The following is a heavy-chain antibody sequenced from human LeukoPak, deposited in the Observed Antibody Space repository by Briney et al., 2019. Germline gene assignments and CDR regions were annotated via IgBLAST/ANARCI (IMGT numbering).Heavy chain of an antibody. V-gene: IGHV3-21*01. D-gene: IGHD2-15*01. J-gene: IGHJ4*02. Sequence: KTGGSLRLSCAASGFTFSSYSMNWVRQAPGKGLEWVSSISSSSSYIYYADSVKGRFTISRDNAKNSLYLQMNSLRAEDTAVYYCASLYCSGGICYFTNWGQGTLVTVSS. CDR1: GFTFSSYS. CDR3: ASLYCSGGICYFTN. CDR2: ISSSSSYI.